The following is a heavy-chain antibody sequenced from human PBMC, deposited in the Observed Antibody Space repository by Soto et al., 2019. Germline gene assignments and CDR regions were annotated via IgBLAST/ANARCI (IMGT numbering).Heavy chain of an antibody. CDR1: GYTFTSYG. V-gene: IGHV1-18*01. CDR3: ARLKGILTGYYRRWFDP. CDR2: ISAYNGNT. Sequence: ASVKVSCKASGYTFTSYGISWVRQAPGQGLEWMGWISAYNGNTNYAQKLQGRVTMTTDTSTSTAYMELRSLRSDDTAVYYCARLKGILTGYYRRWFDPWGQGTLVTVSS. D-gene: IGHD3-9*01. J-gene: IGHJ5*02.